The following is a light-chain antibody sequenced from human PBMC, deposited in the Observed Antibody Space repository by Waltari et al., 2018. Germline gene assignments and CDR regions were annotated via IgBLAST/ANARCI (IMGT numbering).Light chain of an antibody. J-gene: IGKJ5*01. CDR2: SAS. Sequence: DIQLTQSPSFLSASVGDRVTITCRASQGISSYLAWYQQKPGRAPKLLIYSASTLQSGVPSRFSGSGSETEFTLTISSLQPEDFATYYCQKLNSYPPTTFGQGTRLEIK. V-gene: IGKV1-9*01. CDR3: QKLNSYPPTT. CDR1: QGISSY.